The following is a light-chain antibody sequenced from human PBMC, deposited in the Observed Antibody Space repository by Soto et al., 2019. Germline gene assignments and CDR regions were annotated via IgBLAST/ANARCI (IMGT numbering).Light chain of an antibody. CDR3: QQTAYAPLT. J-gene: IGKJ4*01. V-gene: IGKV3-20*01. Sequence: EILLAQSPATLSLSPVERATLSCISSESVTNNYLAWYPQKPGQAPRLLIHGASIRTTGIPDRFSGSGSGTDFTLTISSLEPEDSAVYYCQQTAYAPLTFGGGTKVDIK. CDR2: GAS. CDR1: ESVTNNY.